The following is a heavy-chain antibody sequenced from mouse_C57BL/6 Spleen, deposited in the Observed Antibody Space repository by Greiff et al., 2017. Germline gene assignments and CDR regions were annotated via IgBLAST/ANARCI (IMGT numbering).Heavy chain of an antibody. CDR2: IDPSDSYT. Sequence: QVQLQQPGAELVMPGASVKLSCKASGYTFTSYWMHWVKQRPGQGLEWIGEIDPSDSYTNYNQKFKGKSTLTVDKSSSTAYRQLSSLTSEDSAVYYCARSGTITTVVAPYYYAMDYWGQGTSVTVSS. CDR1: GYTFTSYW. D-gene: IGHD1-1*01. J-gene: IGHJ4*01. CDR3: ARSGTITTVVAPYYYAMDY. V-gene: IGHV1-69*01.